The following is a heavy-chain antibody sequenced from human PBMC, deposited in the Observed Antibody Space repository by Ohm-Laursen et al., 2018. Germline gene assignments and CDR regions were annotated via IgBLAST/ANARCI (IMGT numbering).Heavy chain of an antibody. V-gene: IGHV3-7*01. CDR2: IKGDGTEK. Sequence: GSLRLSCAASGFTFSGFYMSWVRQAPGKGLEWVADIKGDGTEKYYVDSVKGRFTISRDNAENSLYLQMDSLRAEDTAVYYCATPRHASYGDYAFQHWGQGTLVTVSS. D-gene: IGHD4-17*01. CDR1: GFTFSGFY. J-gene: IGHJ1*01. CDR3: ATPRHASYGDYAFQH.